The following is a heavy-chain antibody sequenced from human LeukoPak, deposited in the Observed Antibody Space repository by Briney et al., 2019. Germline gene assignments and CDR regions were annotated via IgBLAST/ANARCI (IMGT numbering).Heavy chain of an antibody. V-gene: IGHV3-48*02. Sequence: GGSLRLSCGASGITFSSYSMNWVRQAPGKGLEWVSYISSSSSTIYYADSVKGRFTISRDNAKNSLYLQMNSLRDEDTAVYYCARAHPYDSSGYYYYYYGMDVWGLGTTVTVSS. D-gene: IGHD3-22*01. CDR1: GITFSSYS. J-gene: IGHJ6*02. CDR2: ISSSSSTI. CDR3: ARAHPYDSSGYYYYYYGMDV.